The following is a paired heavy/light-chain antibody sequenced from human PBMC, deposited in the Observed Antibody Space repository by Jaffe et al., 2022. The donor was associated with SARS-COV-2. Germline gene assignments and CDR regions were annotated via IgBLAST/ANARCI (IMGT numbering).Light chain of an antibody. J-gene: IGLJ2*01. V-gene: IGLV1-44*01. CDR2: SNN. Sequence: QSVLTQPPSASVTPGQRVTISCSGSTSNIGTNTVNWYQHFPGTAPKLLMYSNNLRPSGVPDRFSASKSDTSSYLAISGLQSEDEADYYCAAWDDSLNGVVFGGGTKLTVL. CDR3: AAWDDSLNGVV. CDR1: TSNIGTNT.
Heavy chain of an antibody. CDR3: TKAAATTMTPQI. D-gene: IGHD4-17*01. CDR2: ITYGGGRT. J-gene: IGHJ3*02. Sequence: EVQVLESGGGLVQPGGSLRLSCAPSGFTFSTYAMTWVRQAPGKGLEWVSSITYGGGRTYYADSVKGRFTISRDNSKNTLFLQMNSLTAEDTALYYCTKAAATTMTPQIWGQGTMVTVSS. CDR1: GFTFSTYA. V-gene: IGHV3-23*01.